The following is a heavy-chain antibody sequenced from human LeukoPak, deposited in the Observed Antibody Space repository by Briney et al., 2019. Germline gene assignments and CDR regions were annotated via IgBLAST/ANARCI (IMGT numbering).Heavy chain of an antibody. Sequence: SVKVSSTASGGTFTSYAISWVRQAPGQGLEWMGGIIPIFGTANYTQKFQGRVTITADKSTSTAYMELSSLRSEDTAVYYCVVWIQLWLRLDYWGQGTLVTVSS. CDR3: VVWIQLWLRLDY. V-gene: IGHV1-69*06. CDR2: IIPIFGTA. J-gene: IGHJ4*02. D-gene: IGHD5-18*01. CDR1: GGTFTSYA.